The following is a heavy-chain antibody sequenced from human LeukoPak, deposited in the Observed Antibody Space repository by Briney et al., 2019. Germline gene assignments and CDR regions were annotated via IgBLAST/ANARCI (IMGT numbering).Heavy chain of an antibody. CDR1: GFTFSSYW. CDR3: AKDSKGYSSGWDLDY. CDR2: INSDGSST. Sequence: PGGSLRLSCAASGFTFSSYWMHWVRQAPGKGLVWVSRINSDGSSTSYADSVKGRFTISRDNAKNTLYLQMNSLRAEDTALYYCAKDSKGYSSGWDLDYWGQGTLVTVSS. V-gene: IGHV3-74*01. J-gene: IGHJ4*02. D-gene: IGHD6-19*01.